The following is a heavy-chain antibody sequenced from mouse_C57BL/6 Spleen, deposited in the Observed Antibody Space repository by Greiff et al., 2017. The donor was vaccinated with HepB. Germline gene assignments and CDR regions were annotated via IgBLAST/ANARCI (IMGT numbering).Heavy chain of an antibody. Sequence: VQLQQSGAELVRPGASVKLSCTASGFNIKDDYMHWVKQRPEQGLEWIGWIDPENGDTEYASKFQGKATITADTSSNTAYLQLSSLTSEDTAVYYCTTRSNYVNYAMDYWGQGTSVTVSS. D-gene: IGHD2-5*01. J-gene: IGHJ4*01. CDR1: GFNIKDDY. CDR2: IDPENGDT. V-gene: IGHV14-4*01. CDR3: TTRSNYVNYAMDY.